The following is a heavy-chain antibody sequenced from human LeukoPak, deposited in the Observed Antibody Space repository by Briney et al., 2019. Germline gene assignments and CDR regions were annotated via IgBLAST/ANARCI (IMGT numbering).Heavy chain of an antibody. CDR3: AKDHVWGPRRVWFDP. CDR1: GFTFSTNA. Sequence: GGSLRLSCLTSGFTFSTNAMSWVRQAPGKGLEWISGISGSGASTYYADSVTGRFTISRDNSRNTLYLQMNSLRGDDTAVYYCAKDHVWGPRRVWFDPWGQGTLVTVSS. D-gene: IGHD3-10*02. CDR2: ISGSGAST. J-gene: IGHJ5*02. V-gene: IGHV3-23*01.